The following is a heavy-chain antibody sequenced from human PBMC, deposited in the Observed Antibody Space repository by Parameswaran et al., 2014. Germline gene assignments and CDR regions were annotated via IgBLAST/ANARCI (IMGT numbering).Heavy chain of an antibody. V-gene: IGHV4-31*02. J-gene: IGHJ4*02. Sequence: RWIRQPPGKGLEWIGYIYYSGSTYYNPSLKSRVTISVDTSKNQFSLKLSSVTAADTAVYYCARGDDIGPETLYDYWGQGTLVTVSS. D-gene: IGHD3-9*01. CDR2: IYYSGST. CDR3: ARGDDIGPETLYDY.